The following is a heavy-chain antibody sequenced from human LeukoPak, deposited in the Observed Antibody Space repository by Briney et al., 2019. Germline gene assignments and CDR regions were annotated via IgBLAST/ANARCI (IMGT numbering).Heavy chain of an antibody. J-gene: IGHJ6*02. V-gene: IGHV3-30*03. D-gene: IGHD2-2*02. Sequence: GGSLRLPCAASGFTFSSYGMHWVRQAPGKGLEWVAVISYDGSNKYYADSVKGRFTISRDNSKNTLYLQMNSLRAEDTAVYYCAREEYLYYYYGMDVWGQGTTVTVSS. CDR2: ISYDGSNK. CDR3: AREEYLYYYYGMDV. CDR1: GFTFSSYG.